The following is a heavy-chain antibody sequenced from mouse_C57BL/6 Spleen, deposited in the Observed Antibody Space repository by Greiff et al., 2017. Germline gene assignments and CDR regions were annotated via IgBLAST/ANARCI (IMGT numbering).Heavy chain of an antibody. CDR1: GYTFTGYW. CDR2: ILPGSGST. V-gene: IGHV1-9*01. D-gene: IGHD2-4*01. J-gene: IGHJ1*03. CDR3: ARWGGLRRDWYIDD. Sequence: VQLQQSGAELMKPGASVKLSCKATGYTFTGYWIEWVKQRPGHGLEWIGEILPGSGSTNYNEKFKGKATFTADTTSNTAYMQRSSLTTEDAAIYDCARWGGLRRDWYIDDWGTGTTVTVSS.